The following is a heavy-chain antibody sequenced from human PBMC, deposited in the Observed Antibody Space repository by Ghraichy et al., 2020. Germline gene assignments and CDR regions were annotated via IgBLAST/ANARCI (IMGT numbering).Heavy chain of an antibody. CDR2: IYYSGST. Sequence: SETLSLTCTVSGGSISSGGYYWSWIRQHPGKGLEWIGYIYYSGSTYYNPSLKSRVTISVDTSKNQFSLKLSSVTAADTAVYYCARDLWDYGDYGYYGMDVWGQGTTVTVSS. CDR3: ARDLWDYGDYGYYGMDV. J-gene: IGHJ6*02. V-gene: IGHV4-31*03. CDR1: GGSISSGGYY. D-gene: IGHD4-17*01.